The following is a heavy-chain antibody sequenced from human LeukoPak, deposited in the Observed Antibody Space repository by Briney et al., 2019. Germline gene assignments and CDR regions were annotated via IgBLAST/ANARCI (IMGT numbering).Heavy chain of an antibody. CDR1: GYTLTQLS. CDR2: FHPEDGET. Sequence: ASVKVSCKVSGYTLTQLSMHWVRQAPGKGLEGMGGFHPEDGETIYAQEFQGRVTLTEDTSTDTAYMELSSLRSEDTAVYYCATEEGGSNWYDFDYWGQGTLVTVSS. J-gene: IGHJ4*02. V-gene: IGHV1-24*01. CDR3: ATEEGGSNWYDFDY. D-gene: IGHD1-20*01.